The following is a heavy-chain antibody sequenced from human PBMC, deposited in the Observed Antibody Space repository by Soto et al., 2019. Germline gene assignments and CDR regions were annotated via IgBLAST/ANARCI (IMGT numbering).Heavy chain of an antibody. Sequence: LSLTCAVSGYSISSGYYWTWIRQPPGKGLEWIGYIIHSGSTDYNPSLQSRVTISLATSKNQFSLNLSSVTAADTAVYYCARQRVAAAQYYFDYWGRGTLVTVSS. V-gene: IGHV4-38-2*01. CDR1: GYSISSGYY. CDR2: IIHSGST. D-gene: IGHD6-13*01. J-gene: IGHJ4*02. CDR3: ARQRVAAAQYYFDY.